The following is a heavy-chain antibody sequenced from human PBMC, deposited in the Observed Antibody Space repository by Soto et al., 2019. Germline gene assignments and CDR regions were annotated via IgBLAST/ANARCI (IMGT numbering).Heavy chain of an antibody. CDR2: ISSSSSI. V-gene: IGHV3-66*01. CDR3: ARDLSWGSNWYYYMDV. D-gene: IGHD7-27*01. J-gene: IGHJ6*03. CDR1: GFTVSSNY. Sequence: PGGSLRLSCAASGFTVSSNYMSWVRQAPGRGLELASIISSSSSIDYADSVKGRFTVSRDNARNSLYLQMNSLRAEDTAVYYCARDLSWGSNWYYYMDVWGKGTTVTVSS.